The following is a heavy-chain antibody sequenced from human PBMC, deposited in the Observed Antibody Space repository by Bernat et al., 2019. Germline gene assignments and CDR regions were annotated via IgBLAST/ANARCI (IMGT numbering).Heavy chain of an antibody. CDR1: GFTFRSSG. CDR2: ISDDGNKK. V-gene: IGHV3-30*18. CDR3: AKDGLRGVIPAALDY. D-gene: IGHD2-2*01. Sequence: QVQLVESGGDVVQPGGSLRLSCAASGFTFRSSGMHWVRQAPGKGLEWVALISDDGNKKYYADSVKGRFTISRDNSKNTLYLQMNGLRVEDAAVYYCAKDGLRGVIPAALDYWGQGTLVTVSS. J-gene: IGHJ4*02.